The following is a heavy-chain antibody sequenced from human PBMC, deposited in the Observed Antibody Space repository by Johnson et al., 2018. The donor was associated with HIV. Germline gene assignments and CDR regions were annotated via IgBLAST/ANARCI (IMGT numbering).Heavy chain of an antibody. CDR2: ISYDGSDK. CDR3: AKETPSSGGTFDI. J-gene: IGHJ3*02. V-gene: IGHV3-30*04. CDR1: GFTFSSYA. Sequence: QVQLVESGGGLVQPGRSLRLSCAASGFTFSSYAMHWVRQAPAKGLQWVAVISYDGSDKDYADSVKGRFTISRDSSKNTLYLQMNSLRVEDTAVYYCAKETPSSGGTFDIWGQGTMVTVSS. D-gene: IGHD6-25*01.